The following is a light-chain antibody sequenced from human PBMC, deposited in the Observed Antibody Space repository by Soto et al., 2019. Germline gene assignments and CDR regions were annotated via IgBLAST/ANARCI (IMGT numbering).Light chain of an antibody. J-gene: IGKJ3*01. CDR2: GAS. CDR3: QQRSKWLFT. CDR1: QSVGGTF. Sequence: EIVLTQSPGTLSLSPGEGATLSCRASQSVGGTFLAWYQQKGGQAPRLLIHGASNRATGIPDRFSGSGSGTDFTLTISRLEPEDFAVYYCQQRSKWLFTFGPGTTVDIK. V-gene: IGKV3D-20*02.